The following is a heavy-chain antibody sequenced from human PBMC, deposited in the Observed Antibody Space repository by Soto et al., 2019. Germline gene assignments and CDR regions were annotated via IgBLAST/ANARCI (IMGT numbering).Heavy chain of an antibody. CDR2: IYHSGST. D-gene: IGHD3-3*01. J-gene: IGHJ4*02. V-gene: IGHV4-4*02. CDR3: ARRGRYDFWSGYSAFDY. Sequence: QVQLQESGPGLVKPSGTLSLTCAVSGGSISSSNWWSWVRQPPGKGLEWIGEIYHSGSTNYNPSLKSRVTISVDKSKNQFSLKLSSVTAADTAVYYCARRGRYDFWSGYSAFDYWGQGTLVTVSS. CDR1: GGSISSSNW.